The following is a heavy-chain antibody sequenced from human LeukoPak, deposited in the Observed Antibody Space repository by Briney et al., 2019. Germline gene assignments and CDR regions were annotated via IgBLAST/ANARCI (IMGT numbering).Heavy chain of an antibody. CDR2: IYPGDSGT. V-gene: IGHV5-51*01. CDR1: GYTFNNYW. Sequence: GESLKISCKGSGYTFNNYWIGWVRPMPGKGLEWMGIIYPGDSGTRYSPSFQGQVTISADKSISTAYLQWSRLKASDTAMYYCARRVGGELPHPFDYWGQGTLVTVSS. CDR3: ARRVGGELPHPFDY. J-gene: IGHJ4*02. D-gene: IGHD3-16*01.